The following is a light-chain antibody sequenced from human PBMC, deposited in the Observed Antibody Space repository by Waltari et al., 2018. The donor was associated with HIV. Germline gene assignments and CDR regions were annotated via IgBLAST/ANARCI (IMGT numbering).Light chain of an antibody. CDR2: LISDGRH. CDR3: QTWGTGIQV. Sequence: QVVLTQPPSASASLGASVKLTCTLSSGHINYVIAWHQQQRPKAPRFMMKLISDGRHSKGDGTPVRFLGSSSVAHRYLTISSLQSEDEDDYVCQTWGTGIQVFGGGTRLTVL. CDR1: SGHINYV. V-gene: IGLV4-69*01. J-gene: IGLJ2*01.